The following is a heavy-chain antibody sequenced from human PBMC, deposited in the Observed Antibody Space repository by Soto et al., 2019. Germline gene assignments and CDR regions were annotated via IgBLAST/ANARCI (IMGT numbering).Heavy chain of an antibody. CDR1: GDSFSNHY. CDR3: ARDRYFYDSRGYYRTLDS. CDR2: IFHSGIT. V-gene: IGHV4-59*11. Sequence: SETLSLTCTVSGDSFSNHYWTWIRQSPGKGLEWIGYIFHSGITDYNPSVKSRVTISIDKSRNLFSLNLTSVTAADTAVYYCARDRYFYDSRGYYRTLDSWGQGTLVTVS. J-gene: IGHJ5*01. D-gene: IGHD3-22*01.